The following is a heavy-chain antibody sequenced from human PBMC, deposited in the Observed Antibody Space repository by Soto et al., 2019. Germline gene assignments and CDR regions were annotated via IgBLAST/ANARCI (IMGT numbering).Heavy chain of an antibody. Sequence: PSETLSLTCTVSGGPIGSSNYYWGWIRQPPGKGLEWIGSIYYHGSTYYNPSLKSRVTISVDTSKNQFSLQVTSVTAADTAVYYCARDPYHVLMVNAPNLYGMDVWGQGTTVTVSS. V-gene: IGHV4-39*02. CDR1: GGPIGSSNYY. CDR3: ARDPYHVLMVNAPNLYGMDV. D-gene: IGHD2-8*01. J-gene: IGHJ6*02. CDR2: IYYHGST.